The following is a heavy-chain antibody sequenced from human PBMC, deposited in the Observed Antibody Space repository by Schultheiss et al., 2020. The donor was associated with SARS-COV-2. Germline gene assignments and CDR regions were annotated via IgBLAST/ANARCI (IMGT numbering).Heavy chain of an antibody. D-gene: IGHD2-2*01. V-gene: IGHV3-23*01. CDR1: GFTFSSYA. J-gene: IGHJ4*02. CDR2: ISGSGGST. CDR3: AKDVYCSSTSCYGKGFDY. Sequence: GGSLRLSCAASGFTFSSYAMSWVRQAPGKGLEWVSAISGSGGSTYYPGSVKGRFTISRDNAKNSLYLQMNSLRAEDTALYYCAKDVYCSSTSCYGKGFDYWGQGTLVTVSS.